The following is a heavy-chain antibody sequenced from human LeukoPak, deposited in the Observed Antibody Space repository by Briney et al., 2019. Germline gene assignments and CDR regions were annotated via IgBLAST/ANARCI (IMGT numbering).Heavy chain of an antibody. CDR1: GFTFSSYS. D-gene: IGHD3-9*01. V-gene: IGHV3-48*04. J-gene: IGHJ2*01. CDR3: AKADYDILTGYLDL. Sequence: GGSLRLSCAASGFTFSSYSMNWVRQAPGKGLEWVSYVSSSSTIYYADSVKGRFTISRDNAKNSLYLQMNSLRAEDTAVYYCAKADYDILTGYLDLWGRGTLVTVSS. CDR2: VSSSSTI.